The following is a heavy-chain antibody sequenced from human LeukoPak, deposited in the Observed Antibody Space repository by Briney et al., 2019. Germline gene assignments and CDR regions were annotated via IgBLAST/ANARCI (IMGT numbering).Heavy chain of an antibody. D-gene: IGHD2-8*01. CDR1: AYTFADHY. J-gene: IGHJ4*02. CDR3: ATKRIRGNPFDY. CDR2: FHPSSGGA. Sequence: VASVKVSCKASAYTFADHYVHWVRQAPGQGLEWMGWFHPSSGGAGYAPRFQGRVIMTSDTSISTAYMHLTRLRSDDTALYYCATKRIRGNPFDYWGQGTLVTVSS. V-gene: IGHV1-2*02.